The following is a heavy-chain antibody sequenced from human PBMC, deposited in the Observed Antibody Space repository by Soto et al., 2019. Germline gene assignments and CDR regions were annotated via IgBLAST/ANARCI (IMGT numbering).Heavy chain of an antibody. Sequence: QVQLVQSGAEVKKPGSSVKVSCKASGGTFSSYAISWVRQAPGQGLEWMGGIIPIFGTANYAQKFQGRVPSTWDEXTSTAYMELSSLRSEDTDVYYCARDTAMVRWYFDYWGQGTLVTVSS. CDR2: IIPIFGTA. CDR3: ARDTAMVRWYFDY. D-gene: IGHD5-18*01. J-gene: IGHJ4*02. V-gene: IGHV1-69*05. CDR1: GGTFSSYA.